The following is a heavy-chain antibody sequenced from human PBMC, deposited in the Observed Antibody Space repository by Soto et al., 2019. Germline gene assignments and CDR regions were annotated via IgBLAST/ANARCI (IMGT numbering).Heavy chain of an antibody. CDR2: INPNNGGT. J-gene: IGHJ4*02. V-gene: IGHV1-2*02. CDR1: GYSFTGHG. Sequence: QVQLVQSGAEVKEPGASVKVSCETTGYSFTGHGIHWVRQAPGQGLEWMGWINPNNGGTSYAQKFQGRVTLTRDTSINTAFMELSRLRSDDTAVYYCARDVTGDHNYWGQGTLVTVSS. CDR3: ARDVTGDHNY. D-gene: IGHD7-27*01.